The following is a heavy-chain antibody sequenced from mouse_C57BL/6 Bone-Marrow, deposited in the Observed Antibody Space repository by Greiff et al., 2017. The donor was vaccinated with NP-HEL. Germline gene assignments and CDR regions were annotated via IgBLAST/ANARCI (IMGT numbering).Heavy chain of an antibody. V-gene: IGHV1-18*01. CDR1: GYTFTDYN. J-gene: IGHJ3*01. CDR2: INPNNGGT. D-gene: IGHD2-5*01. Sequence: VQLQQSGPELVKPGASVKIPCKASGYTFTDYNMDWVKQSHGKSLEWIGDINPNNGGTIYNQKFKGKATLTVDKSSSTAYMELRSLTSEDTAVYYCARKAYYSNYVPFAYWGQGTLVTVSA. CDR3: ARKAYYSNYVPFAY.